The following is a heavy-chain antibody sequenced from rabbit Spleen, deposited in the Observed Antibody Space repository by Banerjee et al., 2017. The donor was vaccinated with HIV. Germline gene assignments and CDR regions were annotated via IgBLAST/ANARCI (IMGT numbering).Heavy chain of an antibody. J-gene: IGHJ6*01. V-gene: IGHV1S40*01. CDR3: ARDTSSSFSSYGMDL. CDR2: IDTGSSGFT. D-gene: IGHD1-1*01. CDR1: GVSFSDNSY. Sequence: QSLEEAGGDLVKPGASLTLTCIASGVSFSDNSYMCWVRQAPGKGLEWIACIDTGSSGFTYFASWAKGRFTISKTSPTTVTLQMTSLTAADTAPYFCARDTSSSFSSYGMDLWGQGTLVTVS.